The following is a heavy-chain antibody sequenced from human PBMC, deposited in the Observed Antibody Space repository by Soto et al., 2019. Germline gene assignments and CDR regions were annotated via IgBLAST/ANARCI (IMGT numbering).Heavy chain of an antibody. D-gene: IGHD2-15*01. V-gene: IGHV1-24*01. CDR3: AVPQIIGYCSGGSCEGPWFDP. CDR2: FDPEDGET. J-gene: IGHJ5*02. CDR1: GYTLTELS. Sequence: ASVKVSCKVSGYTLTELSMHWVRQAPGKGLEWMGGFDPEDGETIYAQKFQGRVTMTEDTSTDTAYMELSSLRSEDTAVYYCAVPQIIGYCSGGSCEGPWFDPWGQGTLVTVSS.